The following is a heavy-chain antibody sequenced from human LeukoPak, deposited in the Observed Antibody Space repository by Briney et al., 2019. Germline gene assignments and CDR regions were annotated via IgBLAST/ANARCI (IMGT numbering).Heavy chain of an antibody. V-gene: IGHV1-2*02. J-gene: IGHJ4*02. D-gene: IGHD2-15*01. Sequence: GASVKVSCKASGYTFTGYYMHWVRQAPGQGHEWMGWINPNSGGTNYAQKFQGRVTMTRDTSISTAYMELSRLRSDDTAVYYCAREGYCSGGSCSIRFDYWGQGTLVTVSS. CDR2: INPNSGGT. CDR3: AREGYCSGGSCSIRFDY. CDR1: GYTFTGYY.